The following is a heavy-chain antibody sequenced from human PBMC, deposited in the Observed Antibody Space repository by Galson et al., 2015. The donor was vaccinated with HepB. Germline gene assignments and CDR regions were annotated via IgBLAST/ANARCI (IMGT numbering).Heavy chain of an antibody. D-gene: IGHD3-9*01. CDR1: GYTFTSYG. V-gene: IGHV1-18*01. Sequence: SVKVSCKASGYTFTSYGISWVRQAPGQGLEWMGWISAYNGNTNYAQKLQGRVTMTTDTSTSTAYMELRSLRSDDTAVYYCARVLRPYYDILTGYYDYWGQGTLVTVSS. CDR2: ISAYNGNT. J-gene: IGHJ4*02. CDR3: ARVLRPYYDILTGYYDY.